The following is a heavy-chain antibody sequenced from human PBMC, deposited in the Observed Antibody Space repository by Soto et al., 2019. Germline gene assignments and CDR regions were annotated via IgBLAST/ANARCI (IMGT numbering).Heavy chain of an antibody. Sequence: GSLRVSCAASGLTLSNPWMVWVRQAPGKGLEGVGRIKSKTDGGTTDYAAPVKGRFTISRDDSKNTLYLQMKSLKTEDKAVYYCTTDPYHYESSGPLYYYYGMDVWGQGTTVTVSS. CDR2: IKSKTDGGTT. CDR3: TTDPYHYESSGPLYYYYGMDV. V-gene: IGHV3-15*01. D-gene: IGHD3-22*01. J-gene: IGHJ6*02. CDR1: GLTLSNPW.